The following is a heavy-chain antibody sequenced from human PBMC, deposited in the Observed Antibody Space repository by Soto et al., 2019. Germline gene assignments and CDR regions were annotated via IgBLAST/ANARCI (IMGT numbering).Heavy chain of an antibody. J-gene: IGHJ5*02. CDR3: AAHRYCSSTSCYSVGWFDP. CDR2: ITPFNGNT. D-gene: IGHD2-2*01. Sequence: SVKVSCKASGYTFTYRYLHWVRQAPGQALEWMGWITPFNGNTNYAQKFQDRVTITRDRSMSTAYMELSSLRSEDTAMYYCAAHRYCSSTSCYSVGWFDPWGQGTLVTVSS. V-gene: IGHV1-45*02. CDR1: GYTFTYRY.